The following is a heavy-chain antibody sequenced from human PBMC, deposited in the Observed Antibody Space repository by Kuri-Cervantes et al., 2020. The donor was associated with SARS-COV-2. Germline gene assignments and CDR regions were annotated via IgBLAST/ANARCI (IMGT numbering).Heavy chain of an antibody. CDR3: ARATGPPGYFDY. Sequence: GESLKISCAASGFTFSSYGMHWVRQAPGKGLEWVAFIRYDGSNKYYADSVKGRFTISRDNSKNTLYLQMNSLRAEDTAVYYCARATGPPGYFDYWGQGTLVTVSS. CDR2: IRYDGSNK. J-gene: IGHJ4*02. CDR1: GFTFSSYG. V-gene: IGHV3-30*02.